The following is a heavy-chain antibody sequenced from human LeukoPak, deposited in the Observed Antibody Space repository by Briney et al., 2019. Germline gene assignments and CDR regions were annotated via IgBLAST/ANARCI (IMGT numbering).Heavy chain of an antibody. Sequence: ASVKVSCKASGGTFSSYAIGWVRQATGQGLEWLGWMSPNNGDTGYAQKFQGRVTMTRDTSTNTAYMELSGLTSEDTAVYYCARNPPRTGDFNSWGQGALVTVSS. CDR3: ARNPPRTGDFNS. CDR2: MSPNNGDT. J-gene: IGHJ4*02. V-gene: IGHV1-8*02. D-gene: IGHD7-27*01. CDR1: GGTFSSYA.